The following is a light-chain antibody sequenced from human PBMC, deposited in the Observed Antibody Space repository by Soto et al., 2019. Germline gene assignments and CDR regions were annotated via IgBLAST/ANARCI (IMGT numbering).Light chain of an antibody. V-gene: IGLV2-14*01. CDR1: SSDVVGYNY. CDR2: DVS. CDR3: SSYTSSSTWV. Sequence: QSVLTQPASVSGSPGQSITISCTGTSSDVVGYNYVSWYQQHPGKAPKLMIYDVSNRPSGVSNRFSGSKSGNTASLTISGLQAEDEADYYCSSYTSSSTWVFGGGTKVTVL. J-gene: IGLJ3*02.